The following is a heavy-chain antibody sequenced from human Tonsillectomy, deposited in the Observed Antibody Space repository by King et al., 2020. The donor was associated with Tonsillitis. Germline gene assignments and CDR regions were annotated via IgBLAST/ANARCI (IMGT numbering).Heavy chain of an antibody. Sequence: VQLVESGGGLIQPGGSLRLSCAASGFTVSSNYMSWVRQAPGKGLEWVSVIYSGGSTYYADSVKGRFTISRDNSKNTLYLQMNSLRAEDTAVYYCARGSGYSYRYFDYWGQGTLVTVSS. CDR3: ARGSGYSYRYFDY. CDR2: IYSGGST. V-gene: IGHV3-53*01. CDR1: GFTVSSNY. D-gene: IGHD5-18*01. J-gene: IGHJ4*02.